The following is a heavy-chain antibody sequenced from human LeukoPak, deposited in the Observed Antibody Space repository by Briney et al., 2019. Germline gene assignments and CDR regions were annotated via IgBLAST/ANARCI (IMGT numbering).Heavy chain of an antibody. Sequence: GGSLRLSCAASGFTFSSYSMNWVRQAPGKGLEWVSYISGSSSTIYYEDSVKGRFTISRDNAKNSLYLQMNSLRDEDTAVYYCARGTENHLILNWFDPWGQGTLVTVSS. CDR2: ISGSSSTI. J-gene: IGHJ5*02. CDR1: GFTFSSYS. D-gene: IGHD3/OR15-3a*01. V-gene: IGHV3-48*02. CDR3: ARGTENHLILNWFDP.